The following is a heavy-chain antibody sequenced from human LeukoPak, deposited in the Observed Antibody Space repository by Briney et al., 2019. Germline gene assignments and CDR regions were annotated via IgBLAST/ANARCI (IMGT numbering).Heavy chain of an antibody. CDR2: ISGSGGST. V-gene: IGHV3-23*01. D-gene: IGHD5-18*01. Sequence: GGSLRLSCAASGFTFSSYAMSWVRQAPGKGLEWVSAISGSGGSTYHADSVKGRFTISRDNSKNTLYLQMNSLRAEDTAVYYCAKDRGYSYDPGDYWGQGTLVTVSS. CDR1: GFTFSSYA. J-gene: IGHJ4*02. CDR3: AKDRGYSYDPGDY.